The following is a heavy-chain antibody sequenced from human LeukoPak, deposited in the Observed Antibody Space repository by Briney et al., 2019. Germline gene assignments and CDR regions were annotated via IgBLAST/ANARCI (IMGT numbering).Heavy chain of an antibody. V-gene: IGHV1-2*02. CDR2: INPNSGGT. J-gene: IGHJ5*02. Sequence: ASVKVSCKTSGYTFTGYYMHWVRQAPGQGLEWMGWINPNSGGTNYAQKFQGRVTITRDTSISTAYMELSRLRSDDTAVYYCARDRRGSYYNWFDPWGQGTLVTVSS. CDR3: ARDRRGSYYNWFDP. D-gene: IGHD1-26*01. CDR1: GYTFTGYY.